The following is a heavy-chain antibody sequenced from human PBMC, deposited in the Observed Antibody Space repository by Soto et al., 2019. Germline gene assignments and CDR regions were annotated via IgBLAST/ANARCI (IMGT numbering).Heavy chain of an antibody. CDR1: GYTLSTHA. CDR2: INAGNNNT. Sequence: ASVKVSCKASGYTLSTHARHWVRQAPGQRLEGMGWINAGNNNTKYSQRLQDRVTIIRDTSASTVYMELSSLRSEDTAVYYCARDQYYNIWSGYYMGTPFDYWGQGTQVTVSS. J-gene: IGHJ4*02. CDR3: ARDQYYNIWSGYYMGTPFDY. D-gene: IGHD3-3*01. V-gene: IGHV1-3*01.